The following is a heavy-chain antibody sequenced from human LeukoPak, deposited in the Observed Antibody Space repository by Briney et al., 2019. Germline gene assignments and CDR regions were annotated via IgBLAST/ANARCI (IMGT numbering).Heavy chain of an antibody. CDR1: GGSFSSGDYY. CDR2: IYYSGST. V-gene: IGHV4-30-4*01. CDR3: ARESSAGNDAFDI. D-gene: IGHD4-23*01. Sequence: SETLSLTCTVSGGSFSSGDYYWSWIRQPPGKGLEWIGYIYYSGSTYYNPSLKSRVTISVDTSKNQLSLKLSSVTAADTAVYYCARESSAGNDAFDIWGQGTMVTVSS. J-gene: IGHJ3*02.